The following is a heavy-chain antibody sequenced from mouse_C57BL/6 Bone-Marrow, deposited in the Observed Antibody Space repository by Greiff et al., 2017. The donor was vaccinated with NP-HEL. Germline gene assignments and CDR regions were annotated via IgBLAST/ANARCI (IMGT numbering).Heavy chain of an antibody. CDR1: ESEFTSNY. CDR2: INSDVVRT. CDR3: ALNWAYYFDY. V-gene: IGHV5-2*01. J-gene: IGHJ2*01. D-gene: IGHD4-1*02. Sequence: DVMLVESGGGLVHPGESLKLSCESNESEFTSNYLSALLTHPSHLLDFFSSINSDVVRTYYPDTMERRFIISRDNTKKTLYLQMSSLRSEDTALYYCALNWAYYFDYWGPGTTLTVSS.